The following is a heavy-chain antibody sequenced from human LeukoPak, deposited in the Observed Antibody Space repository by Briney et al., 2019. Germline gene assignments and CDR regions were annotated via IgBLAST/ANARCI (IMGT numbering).Heavy chain of an antibody. Sequence: ASVKVSCKASGYTFTGYYMHWVRQAPGQGLEWMGWINPNSGGTNYAQKFQGWVTMTRDTSISTAYMELSSLRSEDTAVYYCATSRLLTGYYPFDYWGQGTLVTVSS. CDR3: ATSRLLTGYYPFDY. V-gene: IGHV1-2*04. J-gene: IGHJ4*02. D-gene: IGHD3-9*01. CDR1: GYTFTGYY. CDR2: INPNSGGT.